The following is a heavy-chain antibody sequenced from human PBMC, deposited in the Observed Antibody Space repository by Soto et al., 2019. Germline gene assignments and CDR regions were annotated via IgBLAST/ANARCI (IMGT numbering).Heavy chain of an antibody. J-gene: IGHJ4*02. CDR3: ARDPKTSGGQHWAFNYFDS. CDR1: GFSFSISP. CDR2: ISYDGTNK. V-gene: IGHV3-30-3*01. Sequence: GGSLRLSCAASGFSFSISPMHWVRQAPGKGPEWVALISYDGTNKFYADSVKGRFTISRDNSKSTLYLQVDSLRPEDAAVYYCARDPKTSGGQHWAFNYFDSWGQGTLVAVSS. D-gene: IGHD7-27*01.